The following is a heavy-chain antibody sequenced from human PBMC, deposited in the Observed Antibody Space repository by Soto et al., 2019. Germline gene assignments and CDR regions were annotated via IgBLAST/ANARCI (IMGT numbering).Heavy chain of an antibody. V-gene: IGHV4-39*01. CDR2: IYYSGSS. Sequence: QVQLQESGPGLVKPSETLSLTCIVSGDSVSSGSYYWVWIRQPPGKGLEWIGNIYYSGSSFYNPSLRSRVTISVYTAKNQFSLRLNSVNAADTAVYYCARRYSGSGRTDLWGQGTLVTVSS. CDR3: ARRYSGSGRTDL. D-gene: IGHD3-10*01. CDR1: GDSVSSGSYY. J-gene: IGHJ5*02.